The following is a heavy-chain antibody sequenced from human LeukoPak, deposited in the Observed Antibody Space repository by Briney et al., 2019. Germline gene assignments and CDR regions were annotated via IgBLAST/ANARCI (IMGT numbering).Heavy chain of an antibody. V-gene: IGHV3-23*01. Sequence: GGSLRLSCAASRFPFSNFAMIWVRQAPGKGLEWVSSISSAGESTHYAESVKGRFTISRDNSRHMLYLQLNSLRTDDTAVYYCAKGAPTIAAGPDYWGQGTLVTVSP. J-gene: IGHJ4*02. CDR1: RFPFSNFA. CDR3: AKGAPTIAAGPDY. D-gene: IGHD6-13*01. CDR2: ISSAGEST.